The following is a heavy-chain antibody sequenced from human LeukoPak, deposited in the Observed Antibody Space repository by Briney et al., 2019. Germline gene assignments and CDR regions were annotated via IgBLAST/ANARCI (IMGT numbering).Heavy chain of an antibody. D-gene: IGHD4/OR15-4a*01. Sequence: PSETLSLTCTVSGGSISHYYWSWIRQPPGKGPEWIGYIYYTGTTNYNPSLKSRVTISVDTSKNQFSLKLNFVTAADTAVYYCAREDPQTKVPEGMDVWGQGTTVTVSS. CDR1: GGSISHYY. CDR2: IYYTGTT. J-gene: IGHJ6*02. V-gene: IGHV4-59*01. CDR3: AREDPQTKVPEGMDV.